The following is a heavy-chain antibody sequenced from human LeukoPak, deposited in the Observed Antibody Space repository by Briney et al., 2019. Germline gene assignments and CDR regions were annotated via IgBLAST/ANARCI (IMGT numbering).Heavy chain of an antibody. V-gene: IGHV3-30-3*01. CDR1: GFTFSSYA. D-gene: IGHD3-3*01. Sequence: QPGGSLRLSCAASGFTFSSYAMHWVRQAPGKGLEWVAVISYDGSNKYYPDSVKGRFTISRDNSKNTLYLQMNSLRAEDTAVYYCARDRVSYYDFWSGYSDAFDIWGQGTMVTVSS. CDR3: ARDRVSYYDFWSGYSDAFDI. CDR2: ISYDGSNK. J-gene: IGHJ3*02.